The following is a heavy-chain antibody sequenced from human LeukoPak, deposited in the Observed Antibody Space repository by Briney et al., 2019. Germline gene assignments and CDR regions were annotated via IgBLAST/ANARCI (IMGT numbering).Heavy chain of an antibody. D-gene: IGHD5-18*01. Sequence: SGRSLRLSCAASGFTFSSYGMHWVRQAPGKGLEWVAVISYDGSNKYYADSVKGRFTISRDNSKNTLYLQMNSLRAEDTAVYYCAKDRGGFSLWWYSYGYHPDGGFDYWAREPWSPSPQ. CDR1: GFTFSSYG. CDR3: AKDRGGFSLWWYSYGYHPDGGFDY. J-gene: IGHJ4*02. CDR2: ISYDGSNK. V-gene: IGHV3-30*18.